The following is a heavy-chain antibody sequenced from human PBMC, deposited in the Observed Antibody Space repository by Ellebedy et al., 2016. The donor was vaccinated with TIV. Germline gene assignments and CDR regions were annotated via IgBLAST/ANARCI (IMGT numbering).Heavy chain of an antibody. CDR3: ARSRDWFYGMDV. D-gene: IGHD3-9*01. CDR2: IYYSGST. J-gene: IGHJ6*02. Sequence: SETLSLXXTVSGGSISSSSYYWGWIRQPPGKGLEWVGSIYYSGSTYYNPSLKSRVTISVDTPKNQFSLRLSSLTAADTAVYYCARSRDWFYGMDVWGQGTTVTVSS. V-gene: IGHV4-39*01. CDR1: GGSISSSSYY.